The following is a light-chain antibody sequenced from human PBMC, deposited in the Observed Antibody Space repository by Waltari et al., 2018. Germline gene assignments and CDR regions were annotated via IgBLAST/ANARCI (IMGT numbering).Light chain of an antibody. J-gene: IGKJ1*01. V-gene: IGKV1-5*03. CDR3: QQYNTYSGT. CDR1: QSISEY. Sequence: DIQMTQSPSTLSASVGDRVTITCRASQSISEYLAWYQQKPGKAPKLLIYKASSLESGVPSRFSSSGSGTEFTLTISSLQPDDFATYYCQQYNTYSGTFGRGTTVDVK. CDR2: KAS.